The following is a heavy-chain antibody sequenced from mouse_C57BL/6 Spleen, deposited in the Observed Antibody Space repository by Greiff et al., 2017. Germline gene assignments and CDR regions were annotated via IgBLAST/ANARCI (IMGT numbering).Heavy chain of an antibody. CDR3: ATRRFYYAMDY. CDR2: IRNKANGYTS. CDR1: GFTFTDYY. Sequence: EVQRVESGGGLVQPGGSLSLSCAASGFTFTDYYMSWVRQPPGKALEWLGFIRNKANGYTSEYSASVKGRFTISRDNSQSILYLQMNALRAEDSATYYCATRRFYYAMDYWGKGTSVTVSS. V-gene: IGHV7-3*01. J-gene: IGHJ4*01.